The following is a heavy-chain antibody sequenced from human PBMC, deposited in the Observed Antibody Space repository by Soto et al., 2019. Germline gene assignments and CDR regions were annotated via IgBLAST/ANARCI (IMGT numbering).Heavy chain of an antibody. V-gene: IGHV1-69*01. Sequence: QVQLVQSGAEVKKPGSSVKVSCKSSGGTFSSYAISWVRQAPGQGLEWMGGIIPIFGTANYAQKFQGRVTITADESTRTAYMEPSTLSSEATAVYYCARENRDGYKPFDYWGQGTLVTVAS. J-gene: IGHJ4*02. CDR2: IIPIFGTA. D-gene: IGHD5-12*01. CDR3: ARENRDGYKPFDY. CDR1: GGTFSSYA.